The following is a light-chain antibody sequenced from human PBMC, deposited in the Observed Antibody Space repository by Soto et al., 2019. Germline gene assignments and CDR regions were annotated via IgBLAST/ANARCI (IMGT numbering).Light chain of an antibody. Sequence: QSVLTQPPSVSAAPGQKVTISCSGSSSNIGNNYVSWYQQLPGTAPKLLIYDNNKRPSGIPDRFSDSKSGTSATPGITGLQTGDEADYYCGTWDSSLSAVVFGGGTKPTVL. CDR3: GTWDSSLSAVV. V-gene: IGLV1-51*01. CDR1: SSNIGNNY. J-gene: IGLJ2*01. CDR2: DNN.